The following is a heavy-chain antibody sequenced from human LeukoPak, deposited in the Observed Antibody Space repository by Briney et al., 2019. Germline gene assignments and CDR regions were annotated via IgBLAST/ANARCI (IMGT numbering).Heavy chain of an antibody. CDR2: IYYSGSA. CDR3: ARGVRTGYSSSWFSY. D-gene: IGHD6-13*01. CDR1: GGSITSYY. V-gene: IGHV4-59*12. Sequence: SETLSLTCTVSGGSITSYYWSWIRQPPGKGLEYIGYIYYSGSANYNPSLKSRVTISVDTSKNQFSLKLSSVTAADTAIYYCARGVRTGYSSSWFSYWGQGTLVTVSS. J-gene: IGHJ4*02.